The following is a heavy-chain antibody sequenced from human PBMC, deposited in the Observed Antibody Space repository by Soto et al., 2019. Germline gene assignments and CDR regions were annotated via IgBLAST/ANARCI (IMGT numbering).Heavy chain of an antibody. V-gene: IGHV3-64D*06. CDR2: ISTNGGST. CDR1: GFTFSSYA. D-gene: IGHD3-22*01. J-gene: IGHJ4*02. CDR3: VKGEYYYDSSGHYPFDY. Sequence: PGGSLRLSCSASGFTFSSYAMHWVRQAPGKGLEYVSSISTNGGSTHYADSVKGRFTISRDNSKNTQYLQMSSLRADDTAVYYCVKGEYYYDSSGHYPFDYWGQGTLVTVS.